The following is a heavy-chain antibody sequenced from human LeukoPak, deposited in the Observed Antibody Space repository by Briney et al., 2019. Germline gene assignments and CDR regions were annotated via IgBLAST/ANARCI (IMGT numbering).Heavy chain of an antibody. CDR2: INHSGKT. J-gene: IGHJ6*03. CDR1: VYSISRGYGYE. D-gene: IGHD6-13*01. V-gene: IGHV4-38-2*02. Sequence: SETLSLTCTVCVYSISRGYGYEWGWIRQPEGKGLEWISEINHSGKTNYNPSLTSRVTISVDTSKNQFSLKLSSVTAADTAVHYCARQAGSSWYFPGALRDYYYMDVWGKGTTVTISS. CDR3: ARQAGSSWYFPGALRDYYYMDV.